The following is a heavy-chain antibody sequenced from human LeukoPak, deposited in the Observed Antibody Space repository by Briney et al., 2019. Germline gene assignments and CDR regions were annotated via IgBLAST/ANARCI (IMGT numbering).Heavy chain of an antibody. CDR1: GFTFSSYG. CDR2: ISYDGSNK. CDR3: AKDVAYYDILTGTPDY. J-gene: IGHJ4*02. Sequence: PGGSLRLSCAASGFTFSSYGMHWVRQAPGKGLEWVAVISYDGSNKYYADSVKGRFTISRDNSKNTLYLQMNSLRAEDTAVYYCAKDVAYYDILTGTPDYWGQGTLVTVSS. V-gene: IGHV3-30*18. D-gene: IGHD3-9*01.